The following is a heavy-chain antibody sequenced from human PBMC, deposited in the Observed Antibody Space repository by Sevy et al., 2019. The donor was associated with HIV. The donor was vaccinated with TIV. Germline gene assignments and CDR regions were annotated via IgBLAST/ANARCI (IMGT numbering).Heavy chain of an antibody. CDR2: IRWNSGRI. V-gene: IGHV3-9*01. CDR3: ATEKPVGIWN. Sequence: GGSLRLSCAASGFTYGKYAMHWVRQVPGKGLEWVSGIRWNSGRIGYADSVKGRFTISRDNDKNSLYLQMNSLRGEDTALYDCATEKPVGIWNWGQGTLVTVSS. J-gene: IGHJ4*02. CDR1: GFTYGKYA. D-gene: IGHD2-2*01.